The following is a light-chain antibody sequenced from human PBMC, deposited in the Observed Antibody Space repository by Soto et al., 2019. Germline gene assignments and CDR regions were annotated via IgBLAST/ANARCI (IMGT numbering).Light chain of an antibody. V-gene: IGKV3-15*01. CDR1: QSVTNN. CDR2: DAS. Sequence: EIVMSQSPATLSVSPGERATLSCKASQSVTNNLAWYQQKPGQAPRLLIYDASTRATGIPARFSGSGSGTEFTLTISSLQSEDFAVFYCQQYFDWPQSFCQGTKVEIK. J-gene: IGKJ1*01. CDR3: QQYFDWPQS.